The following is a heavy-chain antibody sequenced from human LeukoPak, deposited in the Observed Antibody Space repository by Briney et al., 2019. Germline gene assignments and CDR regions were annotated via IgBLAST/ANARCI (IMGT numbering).Heavy chain of an antibody. CDR3: AGRYDSSGYPLH. D-gene: IGHD3-22*01. CDR1: GFSVSSNY. CDR2: IYSGGTT. J-gene: IGHJ4*02. V-gene: IGHV3-53*01. Sequence: GGSLRLSCAASGFSVSSNYVSWVRQAPGKGLEWVSVIYSGGTTYYADSIRGRFTISRDNSKNTLYLQMNSLRVEDTAVYYCAGRYDSSGYPLHWGQGTLVTVSS.